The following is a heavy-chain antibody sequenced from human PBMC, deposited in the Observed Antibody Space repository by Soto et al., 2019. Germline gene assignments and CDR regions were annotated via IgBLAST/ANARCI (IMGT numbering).Heavy chain of an antibody. D-gene: IGHD3-16*01. Sequence: GGSLRLSCAASGFTFTTYAMSWVRQAPGRGLEWVSAISGNGGTTYYADSVKCRCTISRDNSKNTLHLQMNSLRAEDTAVYYCAKGGPRDGFKDFDYWGQGTLVTVSS. CDR2: ISGNGGTT. V-gene: IGHV3-23*01. CDR1: GFTFTTYA. CDR3: AKGGPRDGFKDFDY. J-gene: IGHJ4*02.